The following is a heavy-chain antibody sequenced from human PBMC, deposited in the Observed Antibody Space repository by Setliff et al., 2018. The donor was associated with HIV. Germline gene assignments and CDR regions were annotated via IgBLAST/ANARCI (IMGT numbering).Heavy chain of an antibody. J-gene: IGHJ6*03. V-gene: IGHV1-8*01. CDR3: ARGKGVGGVVITGGLDV. D-gene: IGHD3-10*01. CDR2: MNPNTGVS. Sequence: ASVKVSCKASGHTFTNVGIHWLRRATGQGLEWMGWMNPNTGVSGYALKFQARVTMTRETSISTAYMELSSLTSEDTAVYYCARGKGVGGVVITGGLDVWGKGTTVTVS. CDR1: GHTFTNVG.